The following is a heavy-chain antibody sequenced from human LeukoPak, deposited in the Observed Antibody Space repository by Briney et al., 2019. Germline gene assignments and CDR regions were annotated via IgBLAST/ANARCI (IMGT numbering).Heavy chain of an antibody. V-gene: IGHV1-8*03. CDR1: GYTFTSYD. CDR2: MNPNSGNT. J-gene: IGHJ3*02. Sequence: ASVKDSCKASGYTFTSYDINWVRQATGQGLEWMGWMNPNSGNTGYAQKFQGRVTFTRNTSISTAYMELSSLRSEDTAVYYCARAPSGSYYEAFDIWGQGTMVTVSS. CDR3: ARAPSGSYYEAFDI. D-gene: IGHD1-26*01.